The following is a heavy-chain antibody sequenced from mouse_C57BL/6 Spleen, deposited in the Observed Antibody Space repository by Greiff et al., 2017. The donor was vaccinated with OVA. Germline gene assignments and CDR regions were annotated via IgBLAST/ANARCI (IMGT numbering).Heavy chain of an antibody. CDR3: ARSPYYGSSYGGSYYFDY. CDR2: INPNYGTT. J-gene: IGHJ2*01. V-gene: IGHV1-39*01. CDR1: GYSFTDYN. D-gene: IGHD1-1*01. Sequence: VQLQQSGPELVKPGASVKISCKASGYSFTDYNMNWVKQSNGKSLEWIGVINPNYGTTSYNQKFKGKATLTVDQSFSTAYMQLNSLTSEDSAVYYCARSPYYGSSYGGSYYFDYWGQGTTLTVSS.